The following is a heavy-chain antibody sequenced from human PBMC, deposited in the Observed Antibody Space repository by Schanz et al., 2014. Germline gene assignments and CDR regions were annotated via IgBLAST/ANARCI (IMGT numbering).Heavy chain of an antibody. Sequence: QVQLVESGGGVVQPGRSLRLSCAASGFNISTYGMHWVRRAPGKGLEWVAVIWYDGSKKYYADSVKGRFTISRDNGKNSLYLQMNSLRAEDTALYYCARDFPYVSGSYYKGFGYWGQGTLVTVSS. CDR2: IWYDGSKK. CDR3: ARDFPYVSGSYYKGFGY. CDR1: GFNISTYG. V-gene: IGHV3-33*01. J-gene: IGHJ4*02. D-gene: IGHD3-10*01.